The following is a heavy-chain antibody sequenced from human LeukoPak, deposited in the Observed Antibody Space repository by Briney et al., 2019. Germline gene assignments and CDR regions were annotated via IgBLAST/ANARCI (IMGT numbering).Heavy chain of an antibody. CDR1: GFTFSKFW. V-gene: IGHV3-23*01. CDR2: ISGSGSST. J-gene: IGHJ4*02. D-gene: IGHD1-26*01. CDR3: AKYSGSYYYPPNWDS. Sequence: GGSLRLSCAASGFTFSKFWMTWVRQAPGKGLEWVSGISGSGSSTYYADSVKGRFTLSRDYPKNTLYLQMNSLRAEDTAVYFCAKYSGSYYYPPNWDSWGQGTLVTVSS.